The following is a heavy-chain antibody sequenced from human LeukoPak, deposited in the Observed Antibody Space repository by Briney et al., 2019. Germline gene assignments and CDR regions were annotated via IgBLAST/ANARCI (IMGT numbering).Heavy chain of an antibody. CDR1: GYTFSTYG. Sequence: GASVKVSCKASGYTFSTYGINWVRQATGQGLEWMGWMNPNSGNTGYAQKFQGRVTMTRNTSISTAYMELSSLRSEDTAVYYCARAQIRAESGYSSGWYDYWGQGTLVTVSS. D-gene: IGHD6-19*01. CDR3: ARAQIRAESGYSSGWYDY. V-gene: IGHV1-8*02. J-gene: IGHJ4*02. CDR2: MNPNSGNT.